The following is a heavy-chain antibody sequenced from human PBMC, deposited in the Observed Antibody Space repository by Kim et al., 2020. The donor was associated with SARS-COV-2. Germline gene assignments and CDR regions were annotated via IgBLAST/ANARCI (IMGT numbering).Heavy chain of an antibody. CDR3: ARGSPYYYDSSGYYYLAEQFDY. D-gene: IGHD3-22*01. CDR2: ISYDGSNK. J-gene: IGHJ4*02. V-gene: IGHV3-30-3*01. CDR1: GFTFSSYA. Sequence: GGSLRLSCAASGFTFSSYAMHWVRQAPGKGLEWVAVISYDGSNKYYADSVKGRFTISRDNSKNTLYLQMNSLRAEDTAVYYCARGSPYYYDSSGYYYLAEQFDYWGQGTLVTVSS.